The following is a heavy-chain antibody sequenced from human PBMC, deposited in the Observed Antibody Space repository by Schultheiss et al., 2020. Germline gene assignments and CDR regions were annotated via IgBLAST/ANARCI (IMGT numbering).Heavy chain of an antibody. CDR3: ARDFPGIAKNFDY. Sequence: GGSLRLSCAASGFTFSSHSMHWVRQAPGKGLEWVAVISYDGSNKYYADSVKGRFTISRDNSKNTLYLQMNSLRAEGTAVYYCARDFPGIAKNFDYWGQGTLVTVSS. D-gene: IGHD6-13*01. J-gene: IGHJ4*02. V-gene: IGHV3-30*04. CDR2: ISYDGSNK. CDR1: GFTFSSHS.